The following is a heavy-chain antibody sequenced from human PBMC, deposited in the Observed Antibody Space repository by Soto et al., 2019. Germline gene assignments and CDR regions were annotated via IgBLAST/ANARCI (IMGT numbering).Heavy chain of an antibody. CDR2: IYYSGNT. D-gene: IGHD6-19*01. J-gene: IGHJ4*02. V-gene: IGHV4-59*12. Sequence: SETLSLTCIFSGGSMRDYYWSLIRQSPGKGPEWIGYIYYSGNTNYNPSLKSRVTISVDMPKNSLYLQMNSLRAEDTAVYYCARHTSGWHYYDYWGQGTPVTVSS. CDR1: GGSMRDYY. CDR3: ARHTSGWHYYDY.